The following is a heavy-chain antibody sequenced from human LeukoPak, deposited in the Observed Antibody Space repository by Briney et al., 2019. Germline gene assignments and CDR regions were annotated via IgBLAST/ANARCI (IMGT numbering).Heavy chain of an antibody. V-gene: IGHV3-74*01. J-gene: IGHJ4*02. CDR1: GFAFSVYW. Sequence: GGSLRISCAASGFAFSVYWMHWVRQAPGKGLVWVAHINEDGTSASHADSVKGRFTISRDNAKNTLYLQMNSLTVEDTAVYYCARVPTNSYGFGQWGQGSLVTVSS. CDR3: ARVPTNSYGFGQ. D-gene: IGHD5-18*01. CDR2: INEDGTSA.